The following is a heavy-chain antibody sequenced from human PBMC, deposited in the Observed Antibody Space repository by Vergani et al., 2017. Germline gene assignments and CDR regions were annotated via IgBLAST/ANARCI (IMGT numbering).Heavy chain of an antibody. Sequence: QVQLVESGGGVVQPGRSLRLSCAASGFTFSSYGMHWVRQAPGKGLEWVAVIWYDGSNKYYADSVKGRFTISRDNSKNTLYLQMNSLRAEDTAVYYCAKFEPISGSYYNDPRNYFDYWGQGTLVTVSS. D-gene: IGHD3-10*01. V-gene: IGHV3-33*06. CDR1: GFTFSSYG. CDR3: AKFEPISGSYYNDPRNYFDY. CDR2: IWYDGSNK. J-gene: IGHJ4*02.